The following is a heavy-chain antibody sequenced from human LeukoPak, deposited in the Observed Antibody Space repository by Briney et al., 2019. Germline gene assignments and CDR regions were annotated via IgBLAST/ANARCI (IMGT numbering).Heavy chain of an antibody. Sequence: ASVTVSCKASGYTFTGYYMHWVRQAPGQGLEWMGWINPNSGGTNYAQKFQGRVTMTRDTSISTAYMELSRLRSDDTAVYYCASEGYCSGGSCPNSFDYWGQGTLVTVSS. J-gene: IGHJ4*02. CDR2: INPNSGGT. CDR1: GYTFTGYY. V-gene: IGHV1-2*02. CDR3: ASEGYCSGGSCPNSFDY. D-gene: IGHD2-15*01.